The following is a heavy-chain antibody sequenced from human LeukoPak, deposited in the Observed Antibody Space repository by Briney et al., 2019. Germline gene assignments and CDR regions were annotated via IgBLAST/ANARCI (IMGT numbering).Heavy chain of an antibody. CDR2: IYYSGST. D-gene: IGHD5-18*01. CDR3: ARGYSYGCLVPALDY. CDR1: GVSISSYY. Sequence: SETLSLTCTVSGVSISSYYWSWIRQPPGKGLEWIGYIYYSGSTNYNPSLKSRVTISVDTSKNQFSLKLSSVTAADTAVYYCARGYSYGCLVPALDYWGQGTLVTVSS. J-gene: IGHJ4*02. V-gene: IGHV4-59*01.